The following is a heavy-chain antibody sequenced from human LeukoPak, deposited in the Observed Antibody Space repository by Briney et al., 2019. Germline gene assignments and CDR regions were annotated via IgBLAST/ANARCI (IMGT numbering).Heavy chain of an antibody. CDR3: ARGYYYDTSGHRSGYFDL. J-gene: IGHJ2*01. D-gene: IGHD3-22*01. Sequence: ASVKVSCKASGYTFTSYEINWVRQATGQGLEWMGRANPGSGNTGYAQKFQGRVTMTRDTSITTAYMELSSLRSEDTAVYYCARGYYYDTSGHRSGYFDLWGRGTLVTVSS. CDR2: ANPGSGNT. V-gene: IGHV1-8*01. CDR1: GYTFTSYE.